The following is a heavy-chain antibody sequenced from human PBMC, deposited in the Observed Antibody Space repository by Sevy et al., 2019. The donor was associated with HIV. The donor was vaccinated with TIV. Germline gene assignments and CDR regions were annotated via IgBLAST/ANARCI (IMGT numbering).Heavy chain of an antibody. Sequence: SETLSLTCAVSGGSISSDNYSWSWMRQPLGKGLEWIGYISHSGSTHYNLSLKSRVTISVDRSKNQFSLKLSSVTAADTAVYYCARDALTTGWCDPWGQGTLVTVSS. J-gene: IGHJ5*02. D-gene: IGHD1-1*01. V-gene: IGHV4-30-2*01. CDR2: ISHSGST. CDR3: ARDALTTGWCDP. CDR1: GGSISSDNYS.